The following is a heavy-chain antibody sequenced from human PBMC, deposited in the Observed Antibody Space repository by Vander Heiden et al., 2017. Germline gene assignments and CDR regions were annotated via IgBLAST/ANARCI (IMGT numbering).Heavy chain of an antibody. CDR2: IIPIFGTA. Sequence: QVQLVQSGAEVKKPGSSVKVSCKASGGTFSSYAISWVRQAPGQGLEWMGGIIPIFGTANYAQKFQGRVTITADESTSTAYMELSSLRSEDTAVYHCARSLLWGDYTHNWFDPWGQGTLVTVSS. CDR3: ARSLLWGDYTHNWFDP. V-gene: IGHV1-69*01. D-gene: IGHD4-17*01. J-gene: IGHJ5*02. CDR1: GGTFSSYA.